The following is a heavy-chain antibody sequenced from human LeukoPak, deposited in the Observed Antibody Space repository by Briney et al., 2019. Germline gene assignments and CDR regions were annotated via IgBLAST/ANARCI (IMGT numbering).Heavy chain of an antibody. CDR3: AREGDTGVADL. CDR2: IYYSGST. Sequence: SETLSLTCTVSGGSISSYYWSWIRQPPGKGLEWIGYIYYSGSTNYNPSLKSRVTISVDTSKNQFSLKLSSVTAADTAVYYCAREGDTGVADLWGQGTLVTVSS. D-gene: IGHD3-3*01. V-gene: IGHV4-59*01. CDR1: GGSISSYY. J-gene: IGHJ4*02.